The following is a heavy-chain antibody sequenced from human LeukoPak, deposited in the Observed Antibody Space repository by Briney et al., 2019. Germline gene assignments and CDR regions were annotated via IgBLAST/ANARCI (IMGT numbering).Heavy chain of an antibody. CDR1: GYTFTGYY. CDR2: INPNSGGT. J-gene: IGHJ4*02. CDR3: AREDYDSSGYSSNPGY. V-gene: IGHV1-2*02. D-gene: IGHD3-22*01. Sequence: GASVKVSCKASGYTFTGYYMHWVRQAPGQGLEWMGWINPNSGGTNYAQKFQGRVTMTRDTSISTAYMELSRLRSDDTAVYYCAREDYDSSGYSSNPGYWGQGTLVTVSS.